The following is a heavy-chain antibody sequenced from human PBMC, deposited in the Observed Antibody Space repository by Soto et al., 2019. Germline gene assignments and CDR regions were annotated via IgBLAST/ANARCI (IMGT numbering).Heavy chain of an antibody. J-gene: IGHJ4*02. Sequence: QVQLQESGPGLVKPSQTLSLTCSVSGGSISRGGYYWRWIRQHPGKGLEWIGYLYYTGSTSYNPSPERRLTLPVDTSKNQFSLKLSSVTAPDTAVYYCASFRGWPTSHFDHWGQGTLVTVSS. V-gene: IGHV4-31*03. CDR3: ASFRGWPTSHFDH. CDR2: LYYTGST. CDR1: GGSISRGGYY. D-gene: IGHD6-19*01.